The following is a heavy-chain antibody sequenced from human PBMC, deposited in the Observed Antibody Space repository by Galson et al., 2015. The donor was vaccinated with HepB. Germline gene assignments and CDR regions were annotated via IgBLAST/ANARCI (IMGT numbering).Heavy chain of an antibody. D-gene: IGHD2-2*01. CDR3: ARESSDIVVVPAAIQERGKNWFDP. J-gene: IGHJ5*02. CDR2: ISAYNGNT. V-gene: IGHV1-18*04. Sequence: SVKVSCKASGYTSTSYGISWVRQAPGQGLEWMGWISAYNGNTNYAQKLQGRVTMTTDTSTSTAYMELRSLRSDDTAVYYCARESSDIVVVPAAIQERGKNWFDPWGQGTLVTVSS. CDR1: GYTSTSYG.